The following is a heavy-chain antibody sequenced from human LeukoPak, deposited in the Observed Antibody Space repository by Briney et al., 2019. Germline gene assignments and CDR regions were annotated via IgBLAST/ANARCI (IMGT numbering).Heavy chain of an antibody. V-gene: IGHV3-20*04. D-gene: IGHD2-2*02. CDR2: INWNGGST. Sequence: GGSLRLSCAASGFTFDDYGMSWVRQAPGRGLEWVSGINWNGGSTGYADSVKGRFTISRDNAKNSLYLQMNSLRAEDTALYYCARGRARYCSSTSCYTFDYWGQGTLVTVSS. J-gene: IGHJ4*02. CDR1: GFTFDDYG. CDR3: ARGRARYCSSTSCYTFDY.